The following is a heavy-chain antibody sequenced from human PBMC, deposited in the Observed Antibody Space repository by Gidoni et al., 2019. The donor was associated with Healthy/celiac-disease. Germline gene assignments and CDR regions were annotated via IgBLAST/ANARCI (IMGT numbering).Heavy chain of an antibody. CDR2: ISGSGGST. Sequence: EVPLLESGGGLVQPGGSLRLSCAASGLPFSSYAMSWVRQAPGKGLEWVSAISGSGGSTYYADSVKGRFTISRDKSKNTLYLKMNSLRAEDTAVYYCAKDMGRIAAVPSDIWGQGTMVTVSS. CDR3: AKDMGRIAAVPSDI. V-gene: IGHV3-23*01. D-gene: IGHD3-10*01. J-gene: IGHJ3*02. CDR1: GLPFSSYA.